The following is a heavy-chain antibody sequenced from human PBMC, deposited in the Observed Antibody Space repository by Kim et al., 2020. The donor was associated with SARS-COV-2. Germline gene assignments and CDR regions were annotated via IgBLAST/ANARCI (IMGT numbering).Heavy chain of an antibody. CDR2: IIPILGIA. CDR3: AREITMVRGVTSPGSGMDV. J-gene: IGHJ6*02. D-gene: IGHD3-10*01. Sequence: SVKVSCKASGGTFSSYAISWVRQAPGQGLEWMGRIIPILGIANYAQKFQGRVTITADKSTSTAYMELSSLRSEDMAVYYCAREITMVRGVTSPGSGMDVWGQGTTVTVSS. CDR1: GGTFSSYA. V-gene: IGHV1-69*04.